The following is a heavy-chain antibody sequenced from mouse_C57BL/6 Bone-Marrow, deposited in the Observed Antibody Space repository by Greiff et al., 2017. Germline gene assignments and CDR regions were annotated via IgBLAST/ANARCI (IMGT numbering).Heavy chain of an antibody. J-gene: IGHJ2*01. D-gene: IGHD1-1*01. CDR2: IYSRSGNT. CDR3: ARDRITTVVAKGY. V-gene: IGHV1-81*01. Sequence: VQLQQSGAELARPGASVKLSCKASGYTFTSYGISWVKQRTGQGLEWIGEIYSRSGNTYYNEKFKGKGTLTADKSYSTAYMEIRSLTSEDSAADFCARDRITTVVAKGYWGQGTTLTVSS. CDR1: GYTFTSYG.